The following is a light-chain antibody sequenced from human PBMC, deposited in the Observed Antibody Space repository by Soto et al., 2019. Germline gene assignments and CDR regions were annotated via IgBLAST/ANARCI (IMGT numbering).Light chain of an antibody. CDR3: QQYCSSPRT. V-gene: IGKV3-20*01. CDR2: GAS. J-gene: IGKJ2*01. CDR1: QSVSSSY. Sequence: EIVLTQSPGTLSLSPGERATLSCRASQSVSSSYLAWYQQKPGQAPRLLIYGASSRATGIPDRFSGSGSGTDFTLTISRLEPEDFAMYYCQQYCSSPRTFGQGTKLEIK.